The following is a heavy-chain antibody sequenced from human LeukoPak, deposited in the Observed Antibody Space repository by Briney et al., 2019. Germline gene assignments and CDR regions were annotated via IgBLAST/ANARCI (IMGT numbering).Heavy chain of an antibody. CDR1: GFTFSSYW. CDR2: IKQDGSEK. D-gene: IGHD2-21*01. V-gene: IGHV3-7*01. Sequence: GGSLRLSCAASGFTFSSYWMSWVRQAPGKGLEWVANIKQDGSEKYYVGSGKGRLTISRDNAKNSLYLQMNSLRAEDTAVYYCARDLMVKIDYWGQGTLVTVSS. J-gene: IGHJ4*02. CDR3: ARDLMVKIDY.